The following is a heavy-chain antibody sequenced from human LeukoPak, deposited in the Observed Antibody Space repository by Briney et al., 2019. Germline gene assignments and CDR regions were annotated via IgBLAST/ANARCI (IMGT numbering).Heavy chain of an antibody. D-gene: IGHD3-10*01. CDR1: EYTFTSYG. J-gene: IGHJ4*02. V-gene: IGHV1-18*01. CDR3: ARAMVRGVIITPYFDY. CDR2: ISAYNGNT. Sequence: ASVKVSCKTSEYTFTSYGINWERQALGQGLEWMGWISAYNGNTNCAQKFQGRVTMTTDTSTSTAYMELRSLRSEDTAVYYCARAMVRGVIITPYFDYWGQGTLVTVSS.